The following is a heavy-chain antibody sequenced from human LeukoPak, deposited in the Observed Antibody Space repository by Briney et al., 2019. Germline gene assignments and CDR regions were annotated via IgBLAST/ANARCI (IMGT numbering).Heavy chain of an antibody. CDR1: GFTFSSYG. D-gene: IGHD3-3*01. J-gene: IGHJ4*02. V-gene: IGHV3-33*06. CDR3: AKDLAYDFWSGYYTGSFDY. CDR2: IWYDGSNK. Sequence: GRSLRLSCAASGFTFSSYGMHWVRQAPGKGLEWVAFIWYDGSNKYYADSVKGRFTISRDNSKNTLYLQMNSLRAEDTAVYYCAKDLAYDFWSGYYTGSFDYWGQGTLVTVSS.